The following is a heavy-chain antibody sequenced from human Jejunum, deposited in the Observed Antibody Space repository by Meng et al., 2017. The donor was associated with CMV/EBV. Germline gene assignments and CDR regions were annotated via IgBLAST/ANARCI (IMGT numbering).Heavy chain of an antibody. CDR2: IRSKTYSTAT. CDR3: TRHSIVVVPAAGFDP. Sequence: TLSDYTIHWVRQARGKGLEWVSRIRSKTYSTATAYAASVKGRFIISRDDSKNTAYLQMNSLKTEDTAVYYCTRHSIVVVPAAGFDPWGQGTLVTVSS. V-gene: IGHV3-73*01. D-gene: IGHD2-2*01. J-gene: IGHJ5*02. CDR1: TLSDYT.